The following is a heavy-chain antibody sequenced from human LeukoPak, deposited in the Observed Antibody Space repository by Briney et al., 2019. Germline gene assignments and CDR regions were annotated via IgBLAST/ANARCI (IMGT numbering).Heavy chain of an antibody. V-gene: IGHV4-39*07. Sequence: SETLSLTCTVSGGSISSSSYYWGWIRQPPGKGLEWIGRIYTSGSTNYNPSLKSRVTMSVDTSKNQFSLKLSSVTAADTAVYYCARVVLDYGSGSYSYYFDYWGQGTLVTVSS. CDR2: IYTSGST. CDR3: ARVVLDYGSGSYSYYFDY. J-gene: IGHJ4*02. CDR1: GGSISSSSYY. D-gene: IGHD3-10*01.